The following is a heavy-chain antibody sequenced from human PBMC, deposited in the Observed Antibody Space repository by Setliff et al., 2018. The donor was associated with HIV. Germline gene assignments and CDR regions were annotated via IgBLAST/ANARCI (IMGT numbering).Heavy chain of an antibody. CDR3: ARDVRDYNFWSGYVYGSNGPYMDV. CDR1: GGSISSYY. D-gene: IGHD3-3*01. V-gene: IGHV4-59*01. J-gene: IGHJ6*03. Sequence: PSETLSPTCTVPGGSISSYYLSWIRQPPGKGLEWIGYTYYSRSTNYNPPLKSRVTISVDTPKNQFSLKLSSVAAAGTAVYYCARDVRDYNFWSGYVYGSNGPYMDVWGKGTTVTVSS. CDR2: TYYSRST.